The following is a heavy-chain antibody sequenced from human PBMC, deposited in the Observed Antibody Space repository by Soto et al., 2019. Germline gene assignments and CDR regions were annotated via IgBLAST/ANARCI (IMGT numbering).Heavy chain of an antibody. D-gene: IGHD2-2*01. CDR2: VYWDDEK. CDR3: AHRPNCWSTSCFYFDY. V-gene: IGHV2-5*02. CDR1: GFSLSTSGVG. J-gene: IGHJ4*02. Sequence: QITLKESGPTLLKPTQTLTLTCTFSGFSLSTSGVGVGWIRQPPGKALEWLALVYWDDEKRYSPSLKSSLTITXDTAKXXVVLTMTNMDPIDTATYYCAHRPNCWSTSCFYFDYWGQGILVTVSS.